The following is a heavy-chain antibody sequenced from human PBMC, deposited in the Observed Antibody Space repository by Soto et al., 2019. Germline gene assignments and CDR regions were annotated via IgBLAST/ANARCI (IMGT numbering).Heavy chain of an antibody. Sequence: QVQLQESGPGLVKPSQTLSLTCTVSGGPISSGGYYWSWIRQHPGKGLEWIGYIYYSGSTYYNPSLKSRVTISVDTSKNKFSLKLSSVTAADTAVYYGARGRDGYTFDYWGQGTLVTVSS. CDR2: IYYSGST. CDR1: GGPISSGGYY. D-gene: IGHD5-12*01. J-gene: IGHJ4*02. CDR3: ARGRDGYTFDY. V-gene: IGHV4-31*03.